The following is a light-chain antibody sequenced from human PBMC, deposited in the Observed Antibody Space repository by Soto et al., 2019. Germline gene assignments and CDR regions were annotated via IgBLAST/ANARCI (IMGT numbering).Light chain of an antibody. CDR3: SSYTSSSTLVV. V-gene: IGLV2-14*01. CDR1: SSDVGDYNY. Sequence: QSALTQPASVSGSPGQSITISCTGTSSDVGDYNYVSWYQQHPGKAPKLMIYEVSNRPSGVSNRFSGSKSGNTASLTISGPQAEDEDEYYCSSYTSSSTLVVFGGGTKLTVL. J-gene: IGLJ2*01. CDR2: EVS.